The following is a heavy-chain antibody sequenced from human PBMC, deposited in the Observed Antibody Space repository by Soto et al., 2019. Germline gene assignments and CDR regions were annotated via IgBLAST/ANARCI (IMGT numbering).Heavy chain of an antibody. CDR2: MSVSGGRT. V-gene: IGHV3-23*01. D-gene: IGHD2-21*01. CDR3: AKDNKAIVVTIMPYYFDS. Sequence: EVQLLESGGGLVQPGGSLRLSCTTSGFTFSTYAMSWVRQAPGKGLEWVAGMSVSGGRTSYRDSVKGRFTISRDDSKSTLYLQMNSLRAEDTALYYCAKDNKAIVVTIMPYYFDSWGQGSLVIVSS. J-gene: IGHJ4*02. CDR1: GFTFSTYA.